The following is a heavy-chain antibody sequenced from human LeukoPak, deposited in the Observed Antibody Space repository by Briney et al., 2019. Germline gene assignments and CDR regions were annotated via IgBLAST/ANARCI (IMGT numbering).Heavy chain of an antibody. CDR3: ARDNNWGSTHY. V-gene: IGHV3-30*15. D-gene: IGHD7-27*01. CDR1: GFTFNTYA. J-gene: IGHJ4*02. Sequence: GRSLRLSCAASGFTFNTYAMHWVRQAPGKGLEWVAVISYDGSSKYYADSVKGRFTISRDNSKNTLFLQISNLRAEDTAVYYCARDNNWGSTHYWGQGTLVTVSS. CDR2: ISYDGSSK.